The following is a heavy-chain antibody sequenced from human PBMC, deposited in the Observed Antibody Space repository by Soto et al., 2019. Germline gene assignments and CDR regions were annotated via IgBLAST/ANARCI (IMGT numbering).Heavy chain of an antibody. CDR1: GFTFRDYY. CDR3: ARNHIAASGTSAYDI. V-gene: IGHV3-11*06. J-gene: IGHJ3*02. CDR2: ISPSSSYT. D-gene: IGHD6-13*01. Sequence: LRLSCAASGFTFRDYYMSWIRQAPGKGLEWVSYISPSSSYTNYAVSVKGRFTISRDNAKNSVYLQMNSLRAEDTAVYYCARNHIAASGTSAYDIWGQGTMVTVSS.